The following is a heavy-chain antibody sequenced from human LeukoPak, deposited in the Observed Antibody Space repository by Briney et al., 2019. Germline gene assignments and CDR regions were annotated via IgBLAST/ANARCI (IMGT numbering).Heavy chain of an antibody. V-gene: IGHV4-39*01. D-gene: IGHD6-19*01. J-gene: IGHJ4*02. CDR1: GGSISSSSYY. CDR2: IYYSGST. CDR3: ADSQLHDIAVLYGSYFDY. Sequence: PSETLSLTCTVSGGSISSSSYYWGWIRQPPGKGLEWIGSIYYSGSTYYNPSLKSRVTISVDTSKNQFSLKLSSVTAADPAVYYCADSQLHDIAVLYGSYFDYWGQRTLVTVSS.